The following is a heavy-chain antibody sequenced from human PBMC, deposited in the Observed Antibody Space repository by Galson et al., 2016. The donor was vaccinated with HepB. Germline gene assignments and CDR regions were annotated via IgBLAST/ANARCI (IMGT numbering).Heavy chain of an antibody. D-gene: IGHD1-26*01. Sequence: SLRLSCAASGFTFSDRYMDWVRQTPGKGLEWVGRTRNKANSYTTEYAASVKGRFSVSRDVEKNSLYLQMNNLKPEDTAVYYCVRASTSGGYYFDYWGQGTLVTVSS. J-gene: IGHJ4*02. CDR3: VRASTSGGYYFDY. CDR2: TRNKANSYTT. CDR1: GFTFSDRY. V-gene: IGHV3-72*01.